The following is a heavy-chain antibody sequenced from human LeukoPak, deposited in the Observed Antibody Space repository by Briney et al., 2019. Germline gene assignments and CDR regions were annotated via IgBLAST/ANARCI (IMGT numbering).Heavy chain of an antibody. V-gene: IGHV4-61*02. Sequence: SQTLSLTCTVSGGSISSGSYYWSWLRQPAGMGLKWIGRIYTSGSTNYNPSLKSRVTISVDTSKNQFSLKLSSVTAADTAVYYCARGSGPGYCSSTSCYTGRYYFDYWGQGTLVTVSS. J-gene: IGHJ4*02. CDR3: ARGSGPGYCSSTSCYTGRYYFDY. D-gene: IGHD2-2*02. CDR1: GGSISSGSYY. CDR2: IYTSGST.